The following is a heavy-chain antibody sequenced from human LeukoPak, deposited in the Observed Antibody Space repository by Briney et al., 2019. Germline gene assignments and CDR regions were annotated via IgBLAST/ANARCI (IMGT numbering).Heavy chain of an antibody. V-gene: IGHV3-21*01. CDR3: ARDHGDYERLITS. CDR2: ISSSSSYI. J-gene: IGHJ5*02. D-gene: IGHD4-17*01. CDR1: GFTFSSYS. Sequence: GGSLRLSCAASGFTFSSYSMNWVRQAPGKGLEWVSSISSSSSYIYYADSVKGRFTISRDNAKNSLYLQMNSLRAEDTAVYYCARDHGDYERLITSWGQGTLVTVSS.